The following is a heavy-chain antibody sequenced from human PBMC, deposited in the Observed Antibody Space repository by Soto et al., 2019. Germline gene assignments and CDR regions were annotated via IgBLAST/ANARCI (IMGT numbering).Heavy chain of an antibody. D-gene: IGHD3-10*01. Sequence: QVQLVESGGGVVQPGRSLRLSCAASGFTFSSYGMHWVRQAPGKGLEWVAVISYDGSNKYYADSVKGRFTISRDNSKNTLYLQMNSLRAEDTAVYYCAKPMGSGWQLCYYYYGMDVWGQGTTVTVSS. J-gene: IGHJ6*02. CDR2: ISYDGSNK. CDR1: GFTFSSYG. CDR3: AKPMGSGWQLCYYYYGMDV. V-gene: IGHV3-30*18.